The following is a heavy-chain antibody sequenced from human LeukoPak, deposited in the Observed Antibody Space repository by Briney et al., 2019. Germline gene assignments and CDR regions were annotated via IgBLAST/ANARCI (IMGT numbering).Heavy chain of an antibody. CDR2: IYYSGST. V-gene: IGHV4-59*01. CDR1: GGSISSYY. CDR3: ARGVTGPYYYYYYMDV. Sequence: PSETLSLTCTVSGGSISSYYGSWIRQPPGKGLEWIGYIYYSGSTNYNPSLKSRVTISVDTSKNQFSLKLSSVTAADTAVYYCARGVTGPYYYYYYMDVWGKGTTVTVSS. J-gene: IGHJ6*03. D-gene: IGHD2-8*02.